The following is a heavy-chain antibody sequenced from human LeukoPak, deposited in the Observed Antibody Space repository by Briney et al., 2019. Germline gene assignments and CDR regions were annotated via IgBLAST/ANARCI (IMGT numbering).Heavy chain of an antibody. V-gene: IGHV3-23*01. CDR3: ARDHTDRYCSGGSCYFDY. D-gene: IGHD2-15*01. J-gene: IGHJ4*02. Sequence: GGSLRLSCAASGFTFSSYAMSWVRQAPGKGLEWVSALSGSAGSTYYADSVTGRFTISRDNSKNTLYLQMNSLRAEDTAVYYCARDHTDRYCSGGSCYFDYWGQGTLVTVSS. CDR1: GFTFSSYA. CDR2: LSGSAGST.